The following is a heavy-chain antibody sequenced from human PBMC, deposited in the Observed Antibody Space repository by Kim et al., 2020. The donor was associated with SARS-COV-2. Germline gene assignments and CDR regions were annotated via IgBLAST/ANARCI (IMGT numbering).Heavy chain of an antibody. CDR1: GFTFSSYA. V-gene: IGHV3-23*01. CDR2: ISGGSST. D-gene: IGHD6-13*01. Sequence: GGSLRLSCAASGFTFSSYAMTWVRQAPGKGLEWVSGISGGSSTYHADSVKGRFTISRDNSKNTLYLQMNSLRAEDTAVYYCAKYSSKYISGWYGYWGQGT. CDR3: AKYSSKYISGWYGY. J-gene: IGHJ4*02.